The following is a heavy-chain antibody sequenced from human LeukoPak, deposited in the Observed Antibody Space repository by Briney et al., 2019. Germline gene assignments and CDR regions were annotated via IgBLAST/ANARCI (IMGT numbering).Heavy chain of an antibody. D-gene: IGHD2-2*01. J-gene: IGHJ5*02. CDR2: ISAYNGNT. CDR3: ARGFDIVVVPAAIAAWFDP. Sequence: GASVKVSCKASGYTFTSYGISWVRQAPGQGLEWMGWISAYNGNTDYAQKLQGRVTMTTDTSTCTAYMELRSLRSDDTAVYYCARGFDIVVVPAAIAAWFDPWGQGTLVTVSS. CDR1: GYTFTSYG. V-gene: IGHV1-18*01.